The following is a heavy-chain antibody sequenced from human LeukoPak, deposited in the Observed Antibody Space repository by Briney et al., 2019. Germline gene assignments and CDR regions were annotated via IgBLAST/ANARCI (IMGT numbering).Heavy chain of an antibody. CDR3: AREGLSSSWSYYYYMDV. CDR1: GGSISSYY. V-gene: IGHV4-59*01. Sequence: SETLSLTCTVSGGSISSYYWSWIRQPPGKGLEWIGYIYYSGSTNYNPSLKSRVTISVDTSKNQFSLKLSSVTAADTAVYYCAREGLSSSWSYYYYMDVWGKGTTVTVSS. D-gene: IGHD6-13*01. CDR2: IYYSGST. J-gene: IGHJ6*03.